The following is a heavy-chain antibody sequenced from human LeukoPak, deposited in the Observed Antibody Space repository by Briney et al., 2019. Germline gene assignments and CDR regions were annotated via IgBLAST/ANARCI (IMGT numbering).Heavy chain of an antibody. J-gene: IGHJ3*02. V-gene: IGHV3-30*02. CDR2: IRYDGSKS. D-gene: IGHD3-16*02. CDR3: ASYRLVGWDAFDI. CDR1: GFTFNSYG. Sequence: GGSLRLSCAASGFTFNSYGMHWVRQAPGKGLEWVAFIRYDGSKSYFADSVKGRFALSRDNSKNTLYLQMSSLRPEDTAVYYCASYRLVGWDAFDIWGQGTMVTVSS.